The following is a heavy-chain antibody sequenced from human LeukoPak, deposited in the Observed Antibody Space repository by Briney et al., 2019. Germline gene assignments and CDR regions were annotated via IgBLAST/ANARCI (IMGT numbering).Heavy chain of an antibody. V-gene: IGHV3-7*01. Sequence: GGSLRLSCAASGFPFSDYWMDWVRQAPGKGMEWVANINQDGSLQYYADSVRGRFIISRNNAKNSLYLQMYSLRAEDTAIYFCSRSLDYLGQGALVTVSS. CDR2: INQDGSLQ. CDR3: SRSLDY. CDR1: GFPFSDYW. J-gene: IGHJ4*02.